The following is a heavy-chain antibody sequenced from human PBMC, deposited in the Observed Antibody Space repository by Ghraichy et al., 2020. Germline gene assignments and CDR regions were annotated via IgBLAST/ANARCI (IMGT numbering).Heavy chain of an antibody. J-gene: IGHJ6*02. CDR2: IHYSGTT. CDR3: ARLRAMTPTHSFYHSRDV. Sequence: SETLSLTCAVSGGSISGYYWSWIRQPPGKGLEWIGYIHYSGTTEKNPSLQSRVTLSVDMSKNQFSLGLSSVTAADTAIYYCARLRAMTPTHSFYHSRDVWGLGTTVTVSS. V-gene: IGHV4-59*01. CDR1: GGSISGYY. D-gene: IGHD2-2*01.